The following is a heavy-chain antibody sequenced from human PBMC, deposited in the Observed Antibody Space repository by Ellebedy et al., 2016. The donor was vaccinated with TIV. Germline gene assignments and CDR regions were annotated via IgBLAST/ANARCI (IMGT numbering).Heavy chain of an antibody. CDR1: GFIVSTNH. V-gene: IGHV3-53*01. Sequence: GESLKISCTASGFIVSTNHMSWVRQAPGKGLEWVSVIYSGGSTYYADSVKGRFTISRDNSKNTLYLQMNSLRAEDTAVYYCARDMSYGDYDYWGQGTLVTVSS. CDR3: ARDMSYGDYDY. CDR2: IYSGGST. D-gene: IGHD4-17*01. J-gene: IGHJ4*02.